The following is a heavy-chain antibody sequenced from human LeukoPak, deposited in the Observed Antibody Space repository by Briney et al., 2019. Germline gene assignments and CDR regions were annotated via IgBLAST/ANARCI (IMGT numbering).Heavy chain of an antibody. CDR3: ARSLGYYDSSGYYPYYFDY. D-gene: IGHD3-22*01. CDR1: GYAFTSYG. CDR2: ISAYNGNT. J-gene: IGHJ4*02. Sequence: GASVKVSCKGSGYAFTSYGINWVRQAPGQGLEWMGWISAYNGNTNYAQKLQGRVTVTTDTSTSTAYMELRSLRSDDTAVYYCARSLGYYDSSGYYPYYFDYWGQGTLVTVSS. V-gene: IGHV1-18*01.